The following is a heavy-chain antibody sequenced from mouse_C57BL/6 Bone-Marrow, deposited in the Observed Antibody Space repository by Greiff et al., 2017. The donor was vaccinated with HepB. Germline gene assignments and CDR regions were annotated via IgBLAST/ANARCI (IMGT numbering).Heavy chain of an antibody. V-gene: IGHV5-9*01. D-gene: IGHD1-1*01. CDR1: GFTFSSYT. CDR3: ARPDGSSSFDY. CDR2: ISGGGGNT. J-gene: IGHJ2*01. Sequence: EVKVVESGGGLVKPGGSLKLSCAASGFTFSSYTMSWVRQTPEKRLEWVATISGGGGNTYYPDSVKGRFTISRDNAKNTLYLQMSSLRSEDTALYYCARPDGSSSFDYWGQGTTLTVSS.